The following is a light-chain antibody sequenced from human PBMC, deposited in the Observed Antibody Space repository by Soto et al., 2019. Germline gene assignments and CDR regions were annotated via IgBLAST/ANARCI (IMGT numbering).Light chain of an antibody. CDR3: QHYNSYSES. V-gene: IGKV1-5*03. CDR2: KAS. Sequence: DIQMNLSPSALSGSVGDRVTITCRASQTISSWLAWYQQKPGKAPKLLIYKASTLKSGVPSRFSGSGSGTEITLTISSLQPDDFATYYCQHYNSYSESFGQGTRVDI. J-gene: IGKJ1*01. CDR1: QTISSW.